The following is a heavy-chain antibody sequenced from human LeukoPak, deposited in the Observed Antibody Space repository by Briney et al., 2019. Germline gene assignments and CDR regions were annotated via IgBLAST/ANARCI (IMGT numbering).Heavy chain of an antibody. CDR2: ISGSGGST. V-gene: IGHV3-23*01. CDR3: AKVSDYYDSSGYVDY. CDR1: GFTFSSYA. J-gene: IGHJ4*02. D-gene: IGHD3-22*01. Sequence: GGSLRLSRAASGFTFSSYAMSWVCQAPGKGLEWVSAISGSGGSTYYADSVKGRFTISRDNSKNTLYLQMNSLRAEDTAVYYCAKVSDYYDSSGYVDYWGQGTLVTVSS.